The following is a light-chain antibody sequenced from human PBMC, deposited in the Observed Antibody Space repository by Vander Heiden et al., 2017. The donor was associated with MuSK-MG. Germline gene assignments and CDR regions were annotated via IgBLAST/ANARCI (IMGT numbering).Light chain of an antibody. CDR2: AAS. CDR1: QGISNS. CDR3: QQYYSTPWT. V-gene: IGKV1-NL1*01. J-gene: IGKJ1*01. Sequence: DLQMTQSPSSLSASVGDRVTITCRASQGISNSLAWYQQKPGKAPRLLLYAASRLESGVPSRFSGSGSGTDYTLTISSLQPEDFATYYCQQYYSTPWTFGQGTKVEIK.